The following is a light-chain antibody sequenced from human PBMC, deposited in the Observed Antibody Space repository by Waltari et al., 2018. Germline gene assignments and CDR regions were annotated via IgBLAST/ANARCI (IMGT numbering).Light chain of an antibody. Sequence: EIVLTQSPCTLSLSPGERATLSCRASQSVSRSLAWYQQKHGQAPRLLIYDASTRATGIPDRFSGSGSGTDFSLTISRLEPEDFAVYYCQKYVSLPATFGQGTKVEIK. CDR2: DAS. CDR3: QKYVSLPAT. CDR1: QSVSRS. V-gene: IGKV3-20*01. J-gene: IGKJ1*01.